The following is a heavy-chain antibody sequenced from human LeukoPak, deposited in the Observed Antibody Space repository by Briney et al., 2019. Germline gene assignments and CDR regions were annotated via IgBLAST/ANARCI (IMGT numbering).Heavy chain of an antibody. CDR3: ARYTPKALTGTSFDR. V-gene: IGHV3-30*03. Sequence: TGGSLRLSCAASGFSFRSYGMHWVRQAPGKGMEGVAVISSDEINEYYADSVKGRFTISRDNAKNSLYLHMNSLRAEDTAIYYCARYTPKALTGTSFDRWGQGTLVTVSS. CDR2: ISSDEINE. CDR1: GFSFRSYG. J-gene: IGHJ5*02. D-gene: IGHD1-20*01.